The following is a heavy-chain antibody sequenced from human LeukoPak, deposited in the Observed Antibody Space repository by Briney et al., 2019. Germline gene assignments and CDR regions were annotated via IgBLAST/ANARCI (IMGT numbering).Heavy chain of an antibody. V-gene: IGHV3-33*01. CDR3: ARGRDGYNWIDY. J-gene: IGHJ4*02. Sequence: GGSLRLSCAASGFTFSSCGMHWVRQAPGKGLEWVAVIWYDGTNKYYADYVKGRFTISRDNSKNTLYLQMNSLRAEDTAVYYCARGRDGYNWIDYWGQGTLVTVSS. CDR2: IWYDGTNK. D-gene: IGHD5-24*01. CDR1: GFTFSSCG.